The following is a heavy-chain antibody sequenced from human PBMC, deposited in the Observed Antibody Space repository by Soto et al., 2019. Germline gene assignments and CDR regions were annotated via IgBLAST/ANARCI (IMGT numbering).Heavy chain of an antibody. J-gene: IGHJ6*03. CDR3: AGYCSGGSCYVAHYYYYYMYV. D-gene: IGHD2-15*01. CDR1: GGSISSSSYY. V-gene: IGHV4-39*01. CDR2: IYYSGST. Sequence: SETLSRTCTLSGGSISSSSYYWGRIRQPPGKGLEWIGSIYYSGSTYYNQSLKSRVTISVDTSKNQFSLKLSSVTAADTAVYYCAGYCSGGSCYVAHYYYYYMYVWGKGTTVTVSS.